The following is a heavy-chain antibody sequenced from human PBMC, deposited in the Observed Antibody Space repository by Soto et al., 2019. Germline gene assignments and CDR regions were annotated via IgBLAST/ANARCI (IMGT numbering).Heavy chain of an antibody. Sequence: PGGSLRLSCAASGFTFITYSMNWVRQAPGKGLEWVSSISSSSSFIYYADSVKGRFTISRDNAKNSLYLQMNSLRAEDTAVYYCARHPVPDIVLVPAAMVYDYWGQGTLVTVSS. D-gene: IGHD2-2*01. CDR1: GFTFITYS. J-gene: IGHJ4*02. CDR2: ISSSSSFI. CDR3: ARHPVPDIVLVPAAMVYDY. V-gene: IGHV3-21*01.